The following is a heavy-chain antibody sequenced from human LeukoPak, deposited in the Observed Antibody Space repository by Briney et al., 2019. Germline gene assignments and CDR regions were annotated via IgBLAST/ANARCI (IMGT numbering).Heavy chain of an antibody. CDR3: AVVPRRAYYFDY. CDR2: ITDSGGTT. V-gene: IGHV3-23*01. D-gene: IGHD2-2*01. CDR1: GFTFSSYA. Sequence: GGSLRLSCAASGFTFSSYAMSWVRQAPGKGLEWVSTITDSGGTTFYADSVKGRFTISRDNFKDTVYLQMNSLRAEDTAVYYCAVVPRRAYYFDYWGQGTLVTVSS. J-gene: IGHJ4*02.